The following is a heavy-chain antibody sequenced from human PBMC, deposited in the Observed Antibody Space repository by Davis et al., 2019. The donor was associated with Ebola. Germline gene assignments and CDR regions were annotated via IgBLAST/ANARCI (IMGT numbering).Heavy chain of an antibody. Sequence: PGGSLRLSCAASGFTFSSYAMHWVRQAPGKGLEWVSGISWNSGSIGYADSVKGRFTISRDNAKNSLYLQMNSLRAEDTALYYCAKDSGDSRLNAFDIWGQGTMVTVSS. CDR2: ISWNSGSI. D-gene: IGHD3-10*01. V-gene: IGHV3-9*01. J-gene: IGHJ3*02. CDR1: GFTFSSYA. CDR3: AKDSGDSRLNAFDI.